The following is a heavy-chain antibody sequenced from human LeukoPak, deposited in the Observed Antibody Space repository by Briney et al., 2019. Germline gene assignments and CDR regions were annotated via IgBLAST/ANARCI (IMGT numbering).Heavy chain of an antibody. V-gene: IGHV3-74*01. D-gene: IGHD2-21*02. CDR1: GFTFSSYW. CDR3: AATASYNWFDP. J-gene: IGHJ5*02. Sequence: GGSLRLSCAASGFTFSSYWMHWVRQAPGKGLVWVSRINSDGSSTSYADSVKGRFTISRDNAKNTLYLQMNSLRAEDTAVYYCAATASYNWFDPWVQGTLVTVSS. CDR2: INSDGSST.